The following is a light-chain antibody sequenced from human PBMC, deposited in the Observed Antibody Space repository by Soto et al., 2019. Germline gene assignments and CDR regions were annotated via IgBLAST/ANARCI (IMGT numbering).Light chain of an antibody. CDR3: QLYNNWPPWT. V-gene: IGKV3-15*01. J-gene: IGKJ1*01. Sequence: ETVMTQSPATLSVSPGERATLSCSASQSIDTNLAWYQHKPGQTPRLLIYSASTRATGVPSRFSGSGSGTEFTLTISSLQSEDFAVYYCQLYNNWPPWTFGQGTKVVVK. CDR1: QSIDTN. CDR2: SAS.